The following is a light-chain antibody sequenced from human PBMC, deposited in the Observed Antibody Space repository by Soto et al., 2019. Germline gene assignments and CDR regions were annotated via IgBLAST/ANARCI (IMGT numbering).Light chain of an antibody. Sequence: DIQLTQSPSTLSSSVGDRVSITCRASQSIGSWLAWYQQKPGKAPKLLIYDVSNLESGVPSRLSGSGSGTEFTLIISSLQSDDFATYYCQEYSSYWTFGQGTKVDIK. V-gene: IGKV1-5*01. CDR3: QEYSSYWT. J-gene: IGKJ1*01. CDR2: DVS. CDR1: QSIGSW.